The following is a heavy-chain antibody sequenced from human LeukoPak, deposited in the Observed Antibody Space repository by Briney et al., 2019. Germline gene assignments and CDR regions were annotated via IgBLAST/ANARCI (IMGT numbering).Heavy chain of an antibody. CDR3: ARRPAAGLDEVHWFDP. Sequence: QALKTSCKGSGYSFTSYWIAWVRQMPGKGLGWMGIIYPGESDTRYSPSFQGQVTISADKTISTAYLQWSSLKASDTAMYYCARRPAAGLDEVHWFDPWGQGTLVTVSS. V-gene: IGHV5-51*01. CDR2: IYPGESDT. CDR1: GYSFTSYW. D-gene: IGHD6-19*01. J-gene: IGHJ5*02.